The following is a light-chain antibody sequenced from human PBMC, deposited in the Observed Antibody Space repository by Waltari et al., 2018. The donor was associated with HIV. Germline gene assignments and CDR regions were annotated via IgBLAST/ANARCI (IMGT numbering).Light chain of an antibody. J-gene: IGLJ2*01. CDR2: QRS. V-gene: IGLV3-1*01. Sequence: SYELTQSPSVSVSPGQTASITCSGDTLGDTYVSWYQQQPGQSPVLVIYQRSKRPSEIPERCSGSNSGDTATLTISGTQAVEEADYYGQAWDSSSAVVFGGGTKVTV. CDR1: TLGDTY. CDR3: QAWDSSSAVV.